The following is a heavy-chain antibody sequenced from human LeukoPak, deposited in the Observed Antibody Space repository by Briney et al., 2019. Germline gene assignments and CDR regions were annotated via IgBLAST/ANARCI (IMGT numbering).Heavy chain of an antibody. Sequence: SETLSLTCTVSGGSISSSSYYWGWLRQPPGKGLEWIGSIYYSGSTYDKPSLKSRVTISVDTAKNQFSLKLSSVTAADAAVYYCARGVLRFLEWFNNTYFDYWGQGTLVTVSS. CDR1: GGSISSSSYY. J-gene: IGHJ4*02. CDR2: IYYSGST. CDR3: ARGVLRFLEWFNNTYFDY. D-gene: IGHD3-3*01. V-gene: IGHV4-39*01.